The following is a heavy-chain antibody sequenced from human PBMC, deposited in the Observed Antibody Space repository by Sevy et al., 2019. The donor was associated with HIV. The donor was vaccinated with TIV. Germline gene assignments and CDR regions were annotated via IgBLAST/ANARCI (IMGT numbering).Heavy chain of an antibody. CDR3: AGSRYRSGLGY. J-gene: IGHJ4*02. CDR1: GFTFSSYW. Sequence: GGSLRLSCAASGFTFSSYWMHWVRQGLGKGLVWVSRTNSGGSSTSYADSVKGRFTVSRDNAKNTLYLQMNSLRVEDTAVYYCAGSRYRSGLGYWGQGTLVTVSS. V-gene: IGHV3-74*01. CDR2: TNSGGSST. D-gene: IGHD6-19*01.